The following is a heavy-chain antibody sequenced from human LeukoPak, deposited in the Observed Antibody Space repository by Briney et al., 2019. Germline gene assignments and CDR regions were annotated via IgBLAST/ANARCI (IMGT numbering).Heavy chain of an antibody. V-gene: IGHV1-2*02. CDR2: INPNSGGT. J-gene: IGHJ4*02. CDR1: GCTFTGYY. D-gene: IGHD1-26*01. Sequence: GASVKVPCKASGCTFTGYYMHWVRQAPGQGLEWMGWINPNSGGTNYAQKFQGRVTMTRDTSISTAYMELSRLRSDDTAVYYCARDETSGIVGAHDYWGQGTLVTVSS. CDR3: ARDETSGIVGAHDY.